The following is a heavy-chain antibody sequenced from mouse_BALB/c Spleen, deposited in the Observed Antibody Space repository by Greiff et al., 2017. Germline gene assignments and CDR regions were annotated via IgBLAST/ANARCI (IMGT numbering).Heavy chain of an antibody. V-gene: IGHV1-87*01. J-gene: IGHJ4*01. Sequence: QVQLKESGAELARPGASVKLSCKASGYTFTSYWMQWVKQRPGQGLEWIGAIYPGDGDTRYTQKFKGKATLTADKSSSTAYMQLSSLASEDSAVYYCARSGTYDEDAMDYWGQGTSVTVSS. CDR1: GYTFTSYW. D-gene: IGHD2-12*01. CDR2: IYPGDGDT. CDR3: ARSGTYDEDAMDY.